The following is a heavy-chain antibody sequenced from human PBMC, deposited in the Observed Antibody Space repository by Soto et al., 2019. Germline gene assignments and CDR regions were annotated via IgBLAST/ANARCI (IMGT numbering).Heavy chain of an antibody. Sequence: LALSCAASGSTFSSHGMHWVRRATGKGLEWVSGFGRVGDTYYSESVKGRFIVSRENARNSFSLQMNSMRAWDTAVYYCVRRFFTVGDCPGIGLDYWAQGHLVTVXS. J-gene: IGHJ4*02. D-gene: IGHD2-21*02. CDR3: VRRFFTVGDCPGIGLDY. CDR2: FGRVGDT. V-gene: IGHV3-13*04. CDR1: GSTFSSHG.